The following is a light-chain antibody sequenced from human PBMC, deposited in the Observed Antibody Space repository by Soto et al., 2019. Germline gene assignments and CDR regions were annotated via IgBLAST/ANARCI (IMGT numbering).Light chain of an antibody. CDR2: GAS. J-gene: IGKJ1*01. Sequence: EMVLSHSPRTLSLSPGETATLSSRASQSVSNNYLAWYQQKPGQAPRLLIYGASNRATGIPDRFSGSGSGTDFTLTISRLEPEDFAVYYCQQYGSSGTFGQGTKVDIK. V-gene: IGKV3-20*01. CDR3: QQYGSSGT. CDR1: QSVSNNY.